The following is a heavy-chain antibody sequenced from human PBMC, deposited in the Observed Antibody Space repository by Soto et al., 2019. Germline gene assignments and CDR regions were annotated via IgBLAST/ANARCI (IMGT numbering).Heavy chain of an antibody. J-gene: IGHJ4*02. CDR1: GRTLTEFP. D-gene: IGHD3-10*01. V-gene: IGHV1-24*01. CDR3: ATPTPLRAAMITNPNFDF. CDR2: FDPEGWEA. Sequence: AAVQVSFKISGRTLTEFPSHWVRQPPGKGLEWMGGFDPEGWEAIYAQKWHGRVAVTEDTVTDAPYMELSDLKSDDTPGCYCATPTPLRAAMITNPNFDFWGQGTPVTVSS.